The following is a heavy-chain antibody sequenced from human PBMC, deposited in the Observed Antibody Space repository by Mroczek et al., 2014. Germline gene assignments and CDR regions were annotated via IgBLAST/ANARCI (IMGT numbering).Heavy chain of an antibody. J-gene: IGHJ4*02. CDR3: ASAVQLERRWVPVK. CDR2: ISSSSSYI. Sequence: EVQLVETGGGLVKPGGSLRLSCAASGFTFSSYSMNWVRQAPGKGLEWVSSISSSSSYIYYADSVKGRFTISRDNAKNSLYLQMNSLRAEDTAVYYCASAVQLERRWVPVKWGQGTLVTVSS. D-gene: IGHD1-1*01. V-gene: IGHV3-21*01. CDR1: GFTFSSYS.